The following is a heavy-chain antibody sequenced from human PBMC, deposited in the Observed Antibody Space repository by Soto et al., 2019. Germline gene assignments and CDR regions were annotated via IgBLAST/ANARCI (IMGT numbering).Heavy chain of an antibody. D-gene: IGHD3-9*01. CDR2: ISAYNGNT. CDR1: GYTITSYC. J-gene: IGHJ5*02. Sequence: GASVKVSCKASGYTITSYCISWVRQAPGQGLEWMGWISAYNGNTNYAQKFQGRVTMTTDTSTSTAYMELRSLRSDDTAVYYCARDGRYWASINWFDPWGQGTLVTVPS. V-gene: IGHV1-18*01. CDR3: ARDGRYWASINWFDP.